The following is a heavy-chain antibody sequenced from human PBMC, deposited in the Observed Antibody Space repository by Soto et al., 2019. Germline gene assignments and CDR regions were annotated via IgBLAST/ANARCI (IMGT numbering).Heavy chain of an antibody. V-gene: IGHV4-39*01. CDR1: GGSISSSSYY. D-gene: IGHD3-22*01. J-gene: IGHJ4*02. CDR3: ARGTYYYDSSGYYWFDY. CDR2: IYYSGST. Sequence: PSETLSLTCTVSGGSISSSSYYWGWIRQPPGKGLEWIGRIYYSGSTYYNPSLRSRVTISVDTSKNQFPLKLSSVTAADTAVYYCARGTYYYDSSGYYWFDYWGQGTLVTVSS.